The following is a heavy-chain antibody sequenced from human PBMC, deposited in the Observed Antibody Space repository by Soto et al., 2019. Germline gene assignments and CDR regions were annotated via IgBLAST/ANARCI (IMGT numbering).Heavy chain of an antibody. CDR1: GFTFSDYY. V-gene: IGHV3-11*01. J-gene: IGHJ3*02. CDR2: ISSSGSTI. Sequence: QVQLVESGGGLVKPGGSLRLSCAASGFTFSDYYMSWIRQAPGKGLEWVSYISSSGSTIYYADSVKGRFTISRDNAKXXLXLXXNSLRAEDTAVYYCARVKERYYYDSSGYYVGAFDIWGQGTMVTVSS. D-gene: IGHD3-22*01. CDR3: ARVKERYYYDSSGYYVGAFDI.